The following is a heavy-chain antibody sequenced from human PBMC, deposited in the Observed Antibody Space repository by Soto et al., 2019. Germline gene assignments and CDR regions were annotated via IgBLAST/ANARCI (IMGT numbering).Heavy chain of an antibody. CDR1: GGTFSSYA. V-gene: IGHV1-69*13. J-gene: IGHJ6*02. D-gene: IGHD2-2*02. CDR2: IIPIFGTA. CDR3: ARVYCSSTSCYSYYYYGMDV. Sequence: GASVKVSCKASGGTFSSYAISWVRQAPGQGLEWMGGIIPIFGTANYAQKFQGRVTITADESTSTAYMELSSLRSEVTAVYYCARVYCSSTSCYSYYYYGMDVWGQGTTVTVSS.